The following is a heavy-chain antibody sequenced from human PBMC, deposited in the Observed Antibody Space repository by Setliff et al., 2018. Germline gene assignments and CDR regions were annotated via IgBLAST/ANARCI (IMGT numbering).Heavy chain of an antibody. D-gene: IGHD6-19*01. Sequence: GGSLRLSCAASGFTFSDYYMSWIRQAPGKGLEWVSYISSSGSTIYYADSVKGRFTISRDNAKNSLYLQMNSLRAEETAVYYCAREARMGCFDYWGQGTPVIVSS. CDR3: AREARMGCFDY. CDR1: GFTFSDYY. CDR2: ISSSGSTI. J-gene: IGHJ4*02. V-gene: IGHV3-11*04.